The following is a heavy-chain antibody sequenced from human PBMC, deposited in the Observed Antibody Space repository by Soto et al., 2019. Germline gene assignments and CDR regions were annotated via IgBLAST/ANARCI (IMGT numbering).Heavy chain of an antibody. Sequence: PGGSLRLSCTASGFTFGDYAMSWFRQAPGKGLEWVGFIRSKAYGGTTEYAASVKGRFTISRDDSKSIAYLQMNSLKTEDTAVYYCTSAYYGGNYYYYYYGMDVWGQGTTVTVSS. V-gene: IGHV3-49*03. J-gene: IGHJ6*02. CDR3: TSAYYGGNYYYYYYGMDV. D-gene: IGHD4-17*01. CDR2: IRSKAYGGTT. CDR1: GFTFGDYA.